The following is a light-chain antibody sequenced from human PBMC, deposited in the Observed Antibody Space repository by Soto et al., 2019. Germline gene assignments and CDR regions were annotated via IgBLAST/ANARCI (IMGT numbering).Light chain of an antibody. CDR1: RSVSSN. V-gene: IGKV3D-15*01. Sequence: EIVMTQSPATLSVSPGERATLSCRASRSVSSNLAWYQQKPGQAPRLLIFDASQRATGIPARFRGSGSGTDFTLPISSLEPEDVATYYGQKYNNWPPSTFGQGTRLEIK. CDR3: QKYNNWPPST. J-gene: IGKJ5*01. CDR2: DAS.